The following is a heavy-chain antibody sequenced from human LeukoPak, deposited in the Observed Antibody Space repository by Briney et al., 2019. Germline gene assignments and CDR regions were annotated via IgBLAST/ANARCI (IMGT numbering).Heavy chain of an antibody. CDR3: ARTTYYYDSSGGGGFDY. D-gene: IGHD3-22*01. Sequence: GESLQISCKGSGYSFTSYWIGWVRQLPGKGLEWMGIIYPGDSDTRYSPSFQGQVTISADKSISTAYLQWSSLKASDTAMYYCARTTYYYDSSGGGGFDYWGQGTLVTVSS. CDR2: IYPGDSDT. V-gene: IGHV5-51*01. CDR1: GYSFTSYW. J-gene: IGHJ4*02.